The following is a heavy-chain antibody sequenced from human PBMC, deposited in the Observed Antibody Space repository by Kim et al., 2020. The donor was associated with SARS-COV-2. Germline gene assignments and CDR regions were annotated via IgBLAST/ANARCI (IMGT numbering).Heavy chain of an antibody. Sequence: GGSLRLSCVFSGFSFSNYWMTWVRQAPGKGLELVANIKQDGSEKNYVDSVKGRFTISRDNAENSLSLQMNSLRVEDTAVYFCVGRRSYWGQGTLVTVSS. J-gene: IGHJ4*02. CDR3: VGRRSY. CDR2: IKQDGSEK. CDR1: GFSFSNYW. D-gene: IGHD2-21*01. V-gene: IGHV3-7*03.